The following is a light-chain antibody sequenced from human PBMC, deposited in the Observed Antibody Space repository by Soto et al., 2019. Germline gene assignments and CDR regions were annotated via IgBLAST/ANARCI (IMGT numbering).Light chain of an antibody. CDR1: SSNIGSNY. CDR2: RNN. CDR3: AAWDDSLSGVV. Sequence: QSVLTQPPSASGTPGQRVTISCSGSSSNIGSNYVYWYQQLPGTVPQLLIYRNNERPSGVPDRFSGSKSGTSASLAISGLRSEDEAYYYCAAWDDSLSGVVFGGGTKLTVL. J-gene: IGLJ2*01. V-gene: IGLV1-47*01.